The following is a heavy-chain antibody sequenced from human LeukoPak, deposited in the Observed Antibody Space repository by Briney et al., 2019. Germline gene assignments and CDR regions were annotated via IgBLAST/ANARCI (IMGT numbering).Heavy chain of an antibody. J-gene: IGHJ6*02. CDR3: ARRGGALYDFWSGFYYYYGMDV. Sequence: KPSETLSLTCAVYGGSFSGYYWSWIRQPPGKGLEWSGEINHSGSTNYNPSLKSRVTISVDTSKNQFSLKLSSVTAADTAVYYCARRGGALYDFWSGFYYYYGMDVWGQGTTVTVSS. CDR1: GGSFSGYY. D-gene: IGHD3-3*01. V-gene: IGHV4-34*01. CDR2: INHSGST.